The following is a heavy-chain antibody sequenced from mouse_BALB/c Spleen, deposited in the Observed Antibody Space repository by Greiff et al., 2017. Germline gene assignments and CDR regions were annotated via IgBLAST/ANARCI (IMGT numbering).Heavy chain of an antibody. CDR3: ARLWPFAY. J-gene: IGHJ3*01. V-gene: IGHV1S137*01. CDR1: GYTFTDYA. D-gene: IGHD1-1*02. Sequence: ESGAELVRPGVSVKISCKGSGYTFTDYAMHWVKQSHAKSLEWIGVISTYYGDASYNQKFKGKATMTVDKSSSTAYMELARLTSEDSAIYYCARLWPFAYWGQGTLVTVSA. CDR2: ISTYYGDA.